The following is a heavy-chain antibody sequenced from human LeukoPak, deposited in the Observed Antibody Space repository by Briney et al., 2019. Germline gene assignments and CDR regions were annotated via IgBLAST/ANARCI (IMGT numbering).Heavy chain of an antibody. Sequence: GGSLRLSCAASGFTFSSYEMNWVRQAPGKGLEWVSYISSSGSTIYYADSVKGRFTISRDNAKNSLYLQMNSLRAEDTAVYYCARDLISDGDYVFDYWGQGTLVTVSP. CDR1: GFTFSSYE. V-gene: IGHV3-48*03. CDR2: ISSSGSTI. J-gene: IGHJ4*02. D-gene: IGHD4-17*01. CDR3: ARDLISDGDYVFDY.